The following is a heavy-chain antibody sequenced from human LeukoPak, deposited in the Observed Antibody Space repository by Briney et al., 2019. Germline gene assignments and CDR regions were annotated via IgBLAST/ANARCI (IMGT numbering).Heavy chain of an antibody. CDR1: GFTVSSTY. CDR2: IYSNGNT. J-gene: IGHJ6*03. CDR3: ASSAPPPTDTHYYYMNV. D-gene: IGHD6-19*01. Sequence: GGSLRLSCEASGFTVSSTYMSWVRQAPGKGLEWVAAIYSNGNTYYTDSVKGRFTISRDNSRNSLDLQMNSLRGEDTAVYYCASSAPPPTDTHYYYMNVWGKGTTVTVSS. V-gene: IGHV3-53*01.